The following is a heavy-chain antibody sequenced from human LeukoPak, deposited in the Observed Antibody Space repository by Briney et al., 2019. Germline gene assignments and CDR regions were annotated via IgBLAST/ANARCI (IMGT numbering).Heavy chain of an antibody. Sequence: GGSLRLSCAASGFTFSSYWMSWVRQAPGKGREWVANINQDGSEKYYVGSVKGRFTISRDNAKISLYLQMNSLRAEDTAVYYCARDAGIDYWGQGTLVTVSS. CDR1: GFTFSSYW. CDR3: ARDAGIDY. D-gene: IGHD6-13*01. CDR2: INQDGSEK. J-gene: IGHJ4*02. V-gene: IGHV3-7*04.